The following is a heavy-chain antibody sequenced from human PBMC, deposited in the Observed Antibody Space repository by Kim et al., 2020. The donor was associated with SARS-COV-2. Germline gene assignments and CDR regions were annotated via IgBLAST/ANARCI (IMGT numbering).Heavy chain of an antibody. CDR1: GFTFSSYA. Sequence: GGSLRLSCAASGFTFSSYAMSWVRQAPGKGLEWVSAISGSGGSTYYADSVKGRFTISRDNSKNTLYLQMNSLRAEDTAVYYCAKPHYDFWSSYYGFDYWGQGTLVTVSS. J-gene: IGHJ4*02. V-gene: IGHV3-23*01. D-gene: IGHD3-3*01. CDR3: AKPHYDFWSSYYGFDY. CDR2: ISGSGGST.